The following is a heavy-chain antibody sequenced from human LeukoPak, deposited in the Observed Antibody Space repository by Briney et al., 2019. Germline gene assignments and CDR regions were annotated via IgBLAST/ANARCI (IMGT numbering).Heavy chain of an antibody. Sequence: GGSLRLSCAASGFTLSSYYMSWVRQAPGKGLEWVSVIYSGGSTYYSDSVKGRFTISRDNSKNTLYLQMNSLRAEDTAVYYCARVIPPSYYDSSGYFDYWGQGTLVTVSS. V-gene: IGHV3-53*01. CDR3: ARVIPPSYYDSSGYFDY. CDR2: IYSGGST. CDR1: GFTLSSYY. J-gene: IGHJ4*02. D-gene: IGHD3-22*01.